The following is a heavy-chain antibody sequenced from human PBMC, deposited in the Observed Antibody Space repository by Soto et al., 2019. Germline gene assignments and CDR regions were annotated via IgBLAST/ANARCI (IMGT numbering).Heavy chain of an antibody. D-gene: IGHD2-21*02. J-gene: IGHJ4*02. Sequence: QVQLVESGGGVVQPGRSLRLSCAASGFTFSSYGMHWVRQAPGKGLEWVAVISYDGSNKYYADSVKGRFTVSRDKSKNTLYLQVISLRAEDTAVYYCAKDKVPVVVTAPFDYWGQGTLVTVSS. CDR1: GFTFSSYG. V-gene: IGHV3-30*18. CDR3: AKDKVPVVVTAPFDY. CDR2: ISYDGSNK.